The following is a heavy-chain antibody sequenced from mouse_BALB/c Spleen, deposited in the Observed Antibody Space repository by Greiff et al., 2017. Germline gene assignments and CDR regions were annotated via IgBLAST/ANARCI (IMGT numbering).Heavy chain of an antibody. CDR2: IYPGDGDT. CDR3: ARSYYGSIHFDY. V-gene: IGHV1-82*01. Sequence: QVQLQQSGPELVKPGASVKISCKASGYAFSSSWMNWVKQRPGQGLEWIGRIYPGDGDTNYNGKFKGKATLTADKSSSTAYMQLSSLTSVDSAVYFCARSYYGSIHFDYWGQGTTRTVSS. D-gene: IGHD1-1*01. CDR1: GYAFSSSW. J-gene: IGHJ2*01.